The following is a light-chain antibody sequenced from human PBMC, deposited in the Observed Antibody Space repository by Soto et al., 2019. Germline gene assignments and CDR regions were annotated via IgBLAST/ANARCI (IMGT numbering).Light chain of an antibody. CDR2: DAS. CDR3: QHYGKSPRFFT. J-gene: IGKJ3*01. Sequence: EIVLTQSPGTLSLSPGESATLSCRASQSVSSTYLAWYQQKPGQAPRLLIYDASSRATGIPDTFIGSGSGSDFSLTISRLEPEDSAMYYCQHYGKSPRFFTFGPGTKVDIK. V-gene: IGKV3-20*01. CDR1: QSVSSTY.